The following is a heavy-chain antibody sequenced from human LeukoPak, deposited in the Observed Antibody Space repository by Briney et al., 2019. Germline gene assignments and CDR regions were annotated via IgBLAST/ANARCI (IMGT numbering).Heavy chain of an antibody. CDR2: MNPHSGNT. J-gene: IGHJ6*03. Sequence: ASVKVSCKASGYTFTSYGISWVRQATGQGLEWMGWMNPHSGNTGYAQKFQGRVTITRNTSISTAYMELSSLRSEDTAVYYCARGPPTILSGYYYYYMDVWGKGTTVTVSS. V-gene: IGHV1-8*03. CDR3: ARGPPTILSGYYYYYMDV. D-gene: IGHD3-16*01. CDR1: GYTFTSYG.